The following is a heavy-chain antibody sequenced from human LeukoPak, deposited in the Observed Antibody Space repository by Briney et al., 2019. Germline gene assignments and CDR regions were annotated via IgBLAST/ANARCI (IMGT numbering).Heavy chain of an antibody. D-gene: IGHD1-1*01. CDR3: ARLWRAAIDY. V-gene: IGHV4-39*01. CDR2: FYYSGST. Sequence: SETLSLTCTVVSGGSISSSSYYWGLMRQPPGKGLEWIGSFYYSGSTYYNPSLKSRVTISADTSKNQFSLKLSSVTAADTAVYYCARLWRAAIDYGGQGILVTVSS. CDR1: GGSISSSSYY. J-gene: IGHJ4*02.